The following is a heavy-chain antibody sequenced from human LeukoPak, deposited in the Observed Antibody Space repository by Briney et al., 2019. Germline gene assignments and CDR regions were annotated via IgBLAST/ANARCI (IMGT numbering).Heavy chain of an antibody. CDR3: ARPRLRYFDWSFDY. V-gene: IGHV4-34*01. CDR1: GNSISSFF. J-gene: IGHJ4*02. CDR2: INHSGST. D-gene: IGHD3-9*01. Sequence: ASETLSLTCTASGNSISSFFWSWIRQPPGKGLEWIGEINHSGSTNYNPSLKSRVTISVDTSKNQFSLKLSSVTAADTAVYYCARPRLRYFDWSFDYWGQGTLVTVSS.